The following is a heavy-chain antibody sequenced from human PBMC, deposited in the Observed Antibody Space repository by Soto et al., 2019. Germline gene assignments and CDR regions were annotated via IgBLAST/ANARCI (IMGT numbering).Heavy chain of an antibody. D-gene: IGHD5-18*01. J-gene: IGHJ4*02. Sequence: PSETLSLTCTVSGGSINSSSYYWGWIRQPPEKGLEWIGSIYYSGSTYYNPSLKSRVTISVDTSKNQFSLKLSSVTAADTAVYYCARHVRAVTGYSYGWPIDYWGQGTLVTVSS. CDR2: IYYSGST. CDR1: GGSINSSSYY. V-gene: IGHV4-39*01. CDR3: ARHVRAVTGYSYGWPIDY.